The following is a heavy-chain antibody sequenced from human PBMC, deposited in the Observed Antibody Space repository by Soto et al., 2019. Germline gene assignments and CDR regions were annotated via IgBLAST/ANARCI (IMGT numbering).Heavy chain of an antibody. V-gene: IGHV3-23*01. CDR3: AKDQGSGYDFWSGYYYFDY. CDR1: GFTFSSYA. CDR2: ISGSGGST. D-gene: IGHD3-3*01. Sequence: GGSLRLSCAASGFTFSSYAMSWVRQAPGKGLEWVSAISGSGGSTYYADSMKGRFTISRDNSKNTLYLQMNSLRAEDTAVYYCAKDQGSGYDFWSGYYYFDYWGQGTLVTVSS. J-gene: IGHJ4*02.